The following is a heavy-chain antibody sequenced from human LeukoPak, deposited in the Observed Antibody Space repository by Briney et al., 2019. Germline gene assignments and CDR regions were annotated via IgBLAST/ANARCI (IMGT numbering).Heavy chain of an antibody. J-gene: IGHJ6*03. CDR1: AASISSYY. V-gene: IGHV4-4*07. Sequence: SETLSLTCTVSAASISSYYWSWIRQPAGKGLEWIGRIYTSGSTNYNPSLKSRVTMSVDTSNNQFSLKLSSVTAADTAVYYCAREPEQRRMYYYYYMDVWGKGTTVTVSS. D-gene: IGHD6-25*01. CDR2: IYTSGST. CDR3: AREPEQRRMYYYYYMDV.